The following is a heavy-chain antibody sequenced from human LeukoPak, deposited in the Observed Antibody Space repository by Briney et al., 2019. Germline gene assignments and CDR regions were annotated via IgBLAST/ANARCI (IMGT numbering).Heavy chain of an antibody. J-gene: IGHJ4*02. Sequence: SETLSLTCSVSGGSISTYYWNWIRQPAGKGLEWIGHIYSSGTTSYNPSLKSRVIMSVYTSKNQFSLKLSSVTAADTAVYYCARGGFYYGSAGSYWGIDFWGQGTLVTVSS. CDR3: ARGGFYYGSAGSYWGIDF. V-gene: IGHV4-4*07. CDR1: GGSISTYY. CDR2: IYSSGTT. D-gene: IGHD3-10*01.